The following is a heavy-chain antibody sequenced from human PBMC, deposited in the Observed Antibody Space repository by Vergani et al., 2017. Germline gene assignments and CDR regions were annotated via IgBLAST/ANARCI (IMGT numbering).Heavy chain of an antibody. CDR2: IKKDGITK. J-gene: IGHJ3*02. CDR3: ARDISPESGETYYDANDI. CDR1: GFTFSNSW. V-gene: IGHV3-7*01. Sequence: EVQLVESGGTLVQPGGSLRLSCVASGFTFSNSWMSWVRQAPGKGLEWVANIKKDGITKNYVDTVKGRFTVSIDNAKMSLFLQMDSLRVEDTAVYYCARDISPESGETYYDANDIWGEGTTVTVSS. D-gene: IGHD2-15*01.